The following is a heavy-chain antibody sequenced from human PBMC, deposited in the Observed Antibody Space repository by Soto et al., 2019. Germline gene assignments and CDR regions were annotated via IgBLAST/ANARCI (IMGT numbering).Heavy chain of an antibody. D-gene: IGHD3-22*01. Sequence: SETLSLTCTVSGGSVSSGSYYWSWIRQPPGKGLEWIGYIYYSGSTNYNPSLKSRVTISVDTSKNQFSLQLSSVTAAYTAVYSCARDSLVRDYDSSGYYSFDYWGQGTLVAVSS. J-gene: IGHJ4*02. CDR2: IYYSGST. V-gene: IGHV4-61*01. CDR1: GGSVSSGSYY. CDR3: ARDSLVRDYDSSGYYSFDY.